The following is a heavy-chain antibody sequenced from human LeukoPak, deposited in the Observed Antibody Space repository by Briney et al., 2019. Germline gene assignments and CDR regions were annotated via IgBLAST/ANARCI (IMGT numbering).Heavy chain of an antibody. V-gene: IGHV4-39*07. CDR1: GGSISSSSYY. CDR2: IYYSGST. CDR3: ASATLRSSSWTSEGFDY. D-gene: IGHD6-13*01. J-gene: IGHJ4*02. Sequence: SETLSLTCTVSGGSISSSSYYWGWIRQPPGKGLEWIGSIYYSGSTYYNPSLKSRVTISVDTSKNQFSLKLSSATAADTAVYYCASATLRSSSWTSEGFDYWGQGTLVTVSS.